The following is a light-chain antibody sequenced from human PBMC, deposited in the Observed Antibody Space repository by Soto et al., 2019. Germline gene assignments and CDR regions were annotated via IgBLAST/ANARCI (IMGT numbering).Light chain of an antibody. Sequence: QSALTQPPSASGSPGQSVTISCTGTNYDVGGYNYVSWYQQHPGKAPKVVIYEVTKRPSGVPDRFSGSKSGNTASLTVSGLQAEDEADYFCSSYVNNDRVVAFGTGNK. CDR3: SSYVNNDRVVA. CDR2: EVT. V-gene: IGLV2-8*01. CDR1: NYDVGGYNY. J-gene: IGLJ1*01.